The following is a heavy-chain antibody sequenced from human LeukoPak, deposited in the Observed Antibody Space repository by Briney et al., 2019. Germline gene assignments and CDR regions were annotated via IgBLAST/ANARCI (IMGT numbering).Heavy chain of an antibody. Sequence: GASVKVSCKASGYTFTSYGISWVRQAPGQGLEWMGWISAYNGNTNYAQKLQGRVTMTTDTSTSTAYMELRSLRSDDTAVYYCARVGVLATHYYYYGMDVWGQGTTVTVSS. J-gene: IGHJ6*02. D-gene: IGHD1-26*01. V-gene: IGHV1-18*01. CDR1: GYTFTSYG. CDR2: ISAYNGNT. CDR3: ARVGVLATHYYYYGMDV.